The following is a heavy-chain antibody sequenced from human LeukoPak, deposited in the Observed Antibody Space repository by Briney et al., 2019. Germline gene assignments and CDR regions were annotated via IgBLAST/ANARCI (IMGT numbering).Heavy chain of an antibody. CDR3: ARVRGITMVRGVINPYYFDY. CDR2: IYSGGRP. Sequence: GGSLRLSCAASVFTVSSSYMSWVPEAPGKGLEWGSDIYSGGRPYYSDSVKGRFTISRDNSKNTLYLQMNSLRAEDTAVYYCARVRGITMVRGVINPYYFDYWGQGTLVTVSS. D-gene: IGHD3-10*01. V-gene: IGHV3-53*01. CDR1: VFTVSSSY. J-gene: IGHJ4*02.